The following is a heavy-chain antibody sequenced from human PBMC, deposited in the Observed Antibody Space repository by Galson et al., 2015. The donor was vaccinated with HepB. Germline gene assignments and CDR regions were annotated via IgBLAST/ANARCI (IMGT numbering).Heavy chain of an antibody. V-gene: IGHV3-53*01. J-gene: IGHJ4*02. D-gene: IGHD3-22*01. CDR1: GITVSDNY. CDR3: ARNSDSSGYPVC. Sequence: SLRLSCAASGITVSDNYMSWVRQAPGKGLEWVSLMFRSGITYYADSVKGRFTISRDNSVNTLFLQMNSLRADDSALYYCARNSDSSGYPVCWGQGTLVTVSS. CDR2: MFRSGIT.